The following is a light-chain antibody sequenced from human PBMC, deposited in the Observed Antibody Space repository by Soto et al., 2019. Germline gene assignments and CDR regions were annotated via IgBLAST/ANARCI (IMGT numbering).Light chain of an antibody. CDR2: VNN. J-gene: IGLJ3*02. Sequence: QSVLTQPHSVSAAPGQKITISCSGSSSNIGDNYVSWYQHFPGTAPKLLIYVNNKRPSGIPARSAGSKSGTSATLGITGLQTGDEDDYYGGAWDSNLSAGVFGGGTKVTVL. V-gene: IGLV1-51*01. CDR1: SSNIGDNY. CDR3: GAWDSNLSAGV.